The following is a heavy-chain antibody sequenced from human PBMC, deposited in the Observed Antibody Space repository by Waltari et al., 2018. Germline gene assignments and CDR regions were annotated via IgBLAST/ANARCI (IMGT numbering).Heavy chain of an antibody. CDR3: AKDWRGEPDY. Sequence: QVQLVESGGGVVQPGRSLRLSCAASGFTFSSYAMQWVRQAPDKGLEWVAVISYDGTNKYYADSVKCRFTISRDNSQNTLFLQMSSLRAEDTAVYYCAKDWRGEPDYWGQGTPVTVSS. V-gene: IGHV3-30*18. CDR2: ISYDGTNK. J-gene: IGHJ4*02. D-gene: IGHD3-16*01. CDR1: GFTFSSYA.